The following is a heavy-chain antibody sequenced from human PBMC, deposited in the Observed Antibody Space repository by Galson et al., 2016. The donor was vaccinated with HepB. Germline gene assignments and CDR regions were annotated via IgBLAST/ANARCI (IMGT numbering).Heavy chain of an antibody. CDR3: ATYGGRDLGFES. V-gene: IGHV1-69*13. Sequence: SVKVSCKASGGTFSTYGLGWVRQAPGQGLEWLGGIIPMFGTTFYAQRLQGRVAIIADESTGTAYMEMSSLRSEDMAVYYCATYGGRDLGFESWGQGTLVTVSS. J-gene: IGHJ4*02. CDR2: IIPMFGTT. CDR1: GGTFSTYG. D-gene: IGHD4-23*01.